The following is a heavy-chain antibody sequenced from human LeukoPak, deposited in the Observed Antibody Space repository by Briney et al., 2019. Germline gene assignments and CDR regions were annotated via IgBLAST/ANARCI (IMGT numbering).Heavy chain of an antibody. D-gene: IGHD4-17*01. V-gene: IGHV1-18*01. Sequence: ASVKVSCKVSGYTLTELSMHWVRQAPGQGLEWMGWISAYNGNTNYAQKLQGRVTMTTDTSTSTAYMELRSLRSDDTAVYYCARPTGAYGDPIDYWGQGTLVTVSS. CDR3: ARPTGAYGDPIDY. CDR1: GYTLTELS. J-gene: IGHJ4*02. CDR2: ISAYNGNT.